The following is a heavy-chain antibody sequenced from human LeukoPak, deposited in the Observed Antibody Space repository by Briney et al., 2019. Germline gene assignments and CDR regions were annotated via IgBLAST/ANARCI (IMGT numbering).Heavy chain of an antibody. CDR3: AKVVAVAQFDY. J-gene: IGHJ4*02. CDR1: GFTFSSYD. V-gene: IGHV3-30*18. D-gene: IGHD6-19*01. CDR2: ISYDGSYK. Sequence: GGSLRLSCAASGFTFSSYDMHWVRQAPGKGLEWVAVISYDGSYKYSADSVKGRFTISRDNSKNTLYLQMSSLRAEDTAVYYCAKVVAVAQFDYWGQRTLVTVSS.